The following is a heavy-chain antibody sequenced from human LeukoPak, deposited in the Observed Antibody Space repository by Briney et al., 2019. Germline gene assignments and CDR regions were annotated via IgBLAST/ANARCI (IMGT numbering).Heavy chain of an antibody. D-gene: IGHD4-17*01. CDR2: INSDGSST. V-gene: IGHV3-74*01. CDR3: ARVDYGDYYFDH. Sequence: GGSLRLSCAASGFTFSSYWMHWVRQAPGKGLVWVSRINSDGSSTSYADSVKGRFTISRDNAKNTLYLQMNSLRAEDTAVYYCARVDYGDYYFDHWGQGTLVTVSS. J-gene: IGHJ4*02. CDR1: GFTFSSYW.